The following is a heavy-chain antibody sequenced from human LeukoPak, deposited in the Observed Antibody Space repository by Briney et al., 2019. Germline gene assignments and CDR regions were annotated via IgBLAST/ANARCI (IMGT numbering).Heavy chain of an antibody. CDR3: PELVIIMFGAV. D-gene: IGHD3-10*02. CDR1: GFTFNSYS. CDR2: ISTSSSYI. J-gene: IGHJ6*03. V-gene: IGHV3-21*01. Sequence: GGSLRLSCAASGFTFNSYSMNWVRQAPGKGLEWVSSISTSSSYIYYGDSVKGRFTISRDNAKNSLYLQMNSLRAEDTAVYYCPELVIIMFGAVWGKGTTVTIS.